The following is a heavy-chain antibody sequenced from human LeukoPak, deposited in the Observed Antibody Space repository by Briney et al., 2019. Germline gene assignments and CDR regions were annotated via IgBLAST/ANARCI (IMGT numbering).Heavy chain of an antibody. CDR1: GVPLSHYA. CDR3: ARASPERYGDLDI. V-gene: IGHV3-74*01. J-gene: IGHJ3*02. D-gene: IGHD4-17*01. CDR2: IKTDGSST. Sequence: PGRSLRLSCTASGVPLSHYAMHWVRQAPGKGLVWVSRIKTDGSSTSYAESVKGRFTISRDNAKNTLYLQMNSLRAEDTAVYYCARASPERYGDLDIWGQGTVVTVSS.